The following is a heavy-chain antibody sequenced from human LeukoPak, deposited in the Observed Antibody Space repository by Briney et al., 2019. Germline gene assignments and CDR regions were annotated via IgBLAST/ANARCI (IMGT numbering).Heavy chain of an antibody. Sequence: SETLSLTCAVSGGSISSSNWWSWVRQPPGKGWDWFGEILDVGSTNYTPSLKSPDSPSVDTSTKPFSLRLSSVTEPDTPVYYCARHPIITYYDVLTGYYRNDQRYFDYWGQGTLVTVSS. D-gene: IGHD3-9*01. J-gene: IGHJ4*02. V-gene: IGHV4-4*02. CDR3: ARHPIITYYDVLTGYYRNDQRYFDY. CDR1: GGSISSSNW. CDR2: ILDVGST.